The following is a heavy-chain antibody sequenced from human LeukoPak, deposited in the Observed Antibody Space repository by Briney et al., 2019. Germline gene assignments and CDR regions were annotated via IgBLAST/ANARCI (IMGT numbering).Heavy chain of an antibody. CDR2: ICYSGST. CDR3: ARLQLLTLDY. J-gene: IGHJ4*02. CDR1: GGSISSYH. D-gene: IGHD1-1*01. Sequence: SETLSLTCSVSGGSISSYHWSWIRQPPGKGLEWIGYICYSGSTNYNPSLKSRVTTSVDTSKNQFSLKLRSVTAADAAVYYCARLQLLTLDYWGQGTLVTVSS. V-gene: IGHV4-59*08.